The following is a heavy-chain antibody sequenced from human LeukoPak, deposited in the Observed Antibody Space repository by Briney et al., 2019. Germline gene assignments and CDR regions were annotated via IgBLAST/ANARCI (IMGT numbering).Heavy chain of an antibody. V-gene: IGHV3-23*01. CDR1: GFTFSSYA. CDR2: ISGSGGST. Sequence: GGSLRLSCAASGFTFSSYAMSWVRQAPGKGLEWVSAISGSGGSTYYADSVKGRFTISRDNSKNTLYLQMNSLRAEDTAVYHCAKDLRPLYYFDYWGQGTLVTVSS. D-gene: IGHD3-10*01. J-gene: IGHJ4*02. CDR3: AKDLRPLYYFDY.